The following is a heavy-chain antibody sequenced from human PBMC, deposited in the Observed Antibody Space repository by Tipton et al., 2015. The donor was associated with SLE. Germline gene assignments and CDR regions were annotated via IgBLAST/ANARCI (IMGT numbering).Heavy chain of an antibody. V-gene: IGHV4-59*11. Sequence: TLSLTCTVSGGSISSHYWSWIRQPPGKGLEWIGYIYYSGSTNYNPSLKSRVTISVDTSKNQFSLKLSSVTAADTAVYYCARGIKGSSWYFDFWGQGTLVTVSS. CDR1: GGSISSHY. J-gene: IGHJ4*02. D-gene: IGHD6-13*01. CDR3: ARGIKGSSWYFDF. CDR2: IYYSGST.